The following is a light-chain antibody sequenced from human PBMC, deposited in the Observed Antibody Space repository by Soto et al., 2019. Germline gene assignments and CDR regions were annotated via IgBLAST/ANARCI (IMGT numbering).Light chain of an antibody. V-gene: IGLV1-40*01. CDR1: SSNIGAGYE. CDR3: QSYDSSLSASYV. J-gene: IGLJ1*01. CDR2: GNT. Sequence: QSVLTQPPSVSGAPGQRVTISCTGSSSNIGAGYEVHWYQHLPGKAPKLLIYGNTNRPSGVPDRFSGSKSGTSASLDITGLQAEDEGDYYCQSYDSSLSASYVFGGGTKLTVL.